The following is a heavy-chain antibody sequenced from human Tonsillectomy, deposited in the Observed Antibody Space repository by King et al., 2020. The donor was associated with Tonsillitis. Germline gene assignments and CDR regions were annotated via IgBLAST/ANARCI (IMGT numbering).Heavy chain of an antibody. D-gene: IGHD1-26*01. V-gene: IGHV3-23*04. CDR3: AKAPRGSYSGDWFDP. CDR1: GCTFSSYA. Sequence: QLVQSGGGLVQPGGSLRLSCSASGCTFSSYAMSWGRQAPGMGLEGVSALSGSGGCTYSADSVKGRFTISRDNSKNTLYLQMNSLRAEDTAVYYCAKAPRGSYSGDWFDPWGQGTLVTVSS. J-gene: IGHJ5*02. CDR2: LSGSGGCT.